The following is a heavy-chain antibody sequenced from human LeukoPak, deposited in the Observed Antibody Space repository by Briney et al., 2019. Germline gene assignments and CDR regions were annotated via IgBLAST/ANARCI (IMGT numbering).Heavy chain of an antibody. CDR3: ARTQWLEPLTPYFDY. CDR2: IKQDGSEK. D-gene: IGHD6-19*01. Sequence: PGGSLRLSCAASGFTFSSYWMSWVRQAPGKGLEWVANIKQDGSEKYYVDSVKGRFTISRDNAKNSLYLQMNSLRAEDTAVYYCARTQWLEPLTPYFDYWGQGTLVTVSS. V-gene: IGHV3-7*01. J-gene: IGHJ4*02. CDR1: GFTFSSYW.